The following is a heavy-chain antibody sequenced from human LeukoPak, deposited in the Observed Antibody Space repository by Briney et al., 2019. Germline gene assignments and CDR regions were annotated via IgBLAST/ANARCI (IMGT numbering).Heavy chain of an antibody. V-gene: IGHV4-34*01. J-gene: IGHJ5*02. D-gene: IGHD2-2*01. CDR3: ARGVVVVPAANNWFDP. CDR1: GGSFSGYY. Sequence: SGTLSLTCAVYGGSFSGYYWSWIRQPPGKGLEWIGEINHSGSTNYNPSLKSRVTISVDTSKNQFSLKLSSVTAADTAVYYCARGVVVVPAANNWFDPWGQGTLVTVSS. CDR2: INHSGST.